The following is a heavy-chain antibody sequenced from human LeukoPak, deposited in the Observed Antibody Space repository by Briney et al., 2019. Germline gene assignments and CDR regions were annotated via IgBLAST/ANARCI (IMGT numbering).Heavy chain of an antibody. D-gene: IGHD6-19*01. V-gene: IGHV3-21*01. CDR3: ARAWDSSGRMKYFDVLAGGY. CDR2: ISSSSSYI. Sequence: PGGSLKLSCAASGFTFSSYSMNWVRQAPGKGLEWVSSISSSSSYIYYADSVKGRFTISRDNAKNSLYLQMNSLRAEDTAVYYCARAWDSSGRMKYFDVLAGGYWGQGTLVTVSS. CDR1: GFTFSSYS. J-gene: IGHJ4*02.